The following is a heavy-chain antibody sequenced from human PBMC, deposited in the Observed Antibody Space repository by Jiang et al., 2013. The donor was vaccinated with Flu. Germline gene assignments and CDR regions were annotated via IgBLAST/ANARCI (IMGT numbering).Heavy chain of an antibody. V-gene: IGHV1-3*01. Sequence: SQKFQGRVTITRDTSASTAYMELSSLRSEDTAVYYCARGPSSGWYYFDYWGQGTLVTVSS. CDR3: ARGPSSGWYYFDY. J-gene: IGHJ4*02. D-gene: IGHD6-19*01.